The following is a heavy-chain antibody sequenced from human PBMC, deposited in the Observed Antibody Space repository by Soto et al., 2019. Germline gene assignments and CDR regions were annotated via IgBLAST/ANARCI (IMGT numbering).Heavy chain of an antibody. Sequence: QVQLVQSGAEVKKPGSSVKVSCKASGGTFSSYTISWVRQAPGQGLEWMGRIIPILGIANYAQKFQGRVTSTADKSTSTGYMALSSLSFEDTDVYYCARHADIVATKFDYWGQGTLVTVSS. CDR1: GGTFSSYT. CDR2: IIPILGIA. J-gene: IGHJ4*02. CDR3: ARHADIVATKFDY. D-gene: IGHD5-12*01. V-gene: IGHV1-69*02.